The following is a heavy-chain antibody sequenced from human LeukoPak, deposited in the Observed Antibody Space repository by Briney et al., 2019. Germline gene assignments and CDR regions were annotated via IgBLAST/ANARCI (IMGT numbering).Heavy chain of an antibody. CDR2: IYHSGST. V-gene: IGHV4-30-2*01. Sequence: SETLSLTCTVSGGSISSGGYYWSWIRQPPGKGLEWIVYIYHSGSTYYNPSLKSRVTISVDRSKNQFSLKLSPVTAADTAVYYCARRGYLAGAAGSNNWFDPWGQGTLVTVSS. J-gene: IGHJ5*02. CDR1: GGSISSGGYY. D-gene: IGHD6-13*01. CDR3: ARRGYLAGAAGSNNWFDP.